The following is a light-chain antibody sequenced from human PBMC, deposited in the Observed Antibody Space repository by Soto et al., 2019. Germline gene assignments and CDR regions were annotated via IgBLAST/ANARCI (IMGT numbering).Light chain of an antibody. CDR3: QQSYSTLWT. CDR1: QSISSY. V-gene: IGKV1-39*01. Sequence: DIQMTQSPSSLSESVGDRVTITCRASQSISSYLNWYQQKSGKVPKLLIYAASSLQSGVPSRFRGSGSGTDFTLTISSLQPEDFATYYCQQSYSTLWTFGQGTKVEVK. J-gene: IGKJ1*01. CDR2: AAS.